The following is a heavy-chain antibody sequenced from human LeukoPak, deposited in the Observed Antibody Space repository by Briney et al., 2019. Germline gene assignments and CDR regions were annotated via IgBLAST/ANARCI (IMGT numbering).Heavy chain of an antibody. V-gene: IGHV4-34*01. J-gene: IGHJ4*02. CDR2: INHSGST. Sequence: SETLSLTCAVYGGSFSGYYWSWIRQPPGKGLEWIGEINHSGSTNYNPSLKSRVTISVDTSKNQFSLKLSSVTAADTAVYYCARNAPGDYWGQGTLVTVSS. D-gene: IGHD2-2*01. CDR3: ARNAPGDY. CDR1: GGSFSGYY.